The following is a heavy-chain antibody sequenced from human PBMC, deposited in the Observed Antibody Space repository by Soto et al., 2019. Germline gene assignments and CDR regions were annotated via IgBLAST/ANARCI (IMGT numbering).Heavy chain of an antibody. J-gene: IGHJ4*02. CDR3: AKAPANYGSGSYYYY. Sequence: EVQLLESGGGLVQPGGSLRLSCAASGFTFSSYAMSWVRQAPGKGLEWVSAISGSGGSTYYADSVKGRFTISRDNSKNTLYLQRSSLRAEDTAVYYCAKAPANYGSGSYYYYWGQGTLVTVSS. D-gene: IGHD3-10*01. CDR2: ISGSGGST. V-gene: IGHV3-23*01. CDR1: GFTFSSYA.